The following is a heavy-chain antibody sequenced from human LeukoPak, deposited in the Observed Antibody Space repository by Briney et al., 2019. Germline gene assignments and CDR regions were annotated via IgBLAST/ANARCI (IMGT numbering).Heavy chain of an antibody. CDR2: IYYSGST. CDR1: GGSISSHY. J-gene: IGHJ6*03. CDR3: ARGIAAAGTLPYYYYYYMDV. D-gene: IGHD6-13*01. Sequence: SETLSLTCTVSGGSISSHYWSWIRQPPGKGLEWIGYIYYSGSTNYNPSLKSRVTISVDTSKNRFSLKLSSVTAADTAVYYCARGIAAAGTLPYYYYYYMDVWGKGTTVTVSS. V-gene: IGHV4-59*11.